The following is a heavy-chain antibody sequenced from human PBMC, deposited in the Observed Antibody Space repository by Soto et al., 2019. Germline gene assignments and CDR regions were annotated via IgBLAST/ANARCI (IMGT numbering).Heavy chain of an antibody. J-gene: IGHJ4*02. Sequence: QVQLVQSGAEVKKPGSSVKVSCKASGGIFSTYAISWLRQAPGQGLEWMGGIIPLFGTPNYAQRFQCRVTITADESTSTGYMALSRLRSEDSAVYYCARDRDDYGAGNYYNRIDFWGQGTLVAVSS. V-gene: IGHV1-69*01. CDR1: GGIFSTYA. CDR2: IIPLFGTP. D-gene: IGHD3-10*01. CDR3: ARDRDDYGAGNYYNRIDF.